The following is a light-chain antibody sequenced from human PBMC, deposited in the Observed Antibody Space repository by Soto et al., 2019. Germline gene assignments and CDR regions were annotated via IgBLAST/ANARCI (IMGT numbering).Light chain of an antibody. CDR1: SSDVGGYNY. Sequence: QSALTQPPSASGSFGQSVTISCTGTSSDVGGYNYVSWYQQHPGKAPKLMIYEVSERPSGVPDRFSGSKSGNTACLTVSGLQADDEADYYCSSYSGTNYHYVFGTGTKLTVL. CDR2: EVS. J-gene: IGLJ1*01. CDR3: SSYSGTNYHYV. V-gene: IGLV2-8*01.